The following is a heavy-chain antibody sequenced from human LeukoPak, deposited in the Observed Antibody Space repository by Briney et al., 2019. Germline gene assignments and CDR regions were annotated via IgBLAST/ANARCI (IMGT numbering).Heavy chain of an antibody. CDR2: ISSSSYI. J-gene: IGHJ4*02. CDR3: ARDNSGYDGGLDY. Sequence: GGSLRLSCAASGFTFSSYSMNWVRQAPGKGLEWVSSISSSSYIYYADSVKGRFTISRDNAKNSLYLQMNSLRAEDTAVYYCARDNSGYDGGLDYWGQGALVTVSS. V-gene: IGHV3-21*04. D-gene: IGHD5-12*01. CDR1: GFTFSSYS.